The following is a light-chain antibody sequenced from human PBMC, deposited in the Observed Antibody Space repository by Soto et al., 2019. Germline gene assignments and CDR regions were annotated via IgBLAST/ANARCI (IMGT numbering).Light chain of an antibody. Sequence: EIVLTQSPGTLSLSPGERATLSCRASQSVSNNYLAWYQQKPGQAPRLLIYGASNRATGIPDRFSGSGSGXXXXXXXXRLEPEDFAVYYCQQYGSSGTFGQGTKVDIK. CDR2: GAS. J-gene: IGKJ1*01. CDR3: QQYGSSGT. CDR1: QSVSNNY. V-gene: IGKV3-20*01.